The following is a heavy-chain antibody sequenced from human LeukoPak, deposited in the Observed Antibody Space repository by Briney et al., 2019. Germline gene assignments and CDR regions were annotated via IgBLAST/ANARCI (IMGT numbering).Heavy chain of an antibody. D-gene: IGHD1-1*01. Sequence: PGGSLRLSCAASGFIFRIYGMHWVRQAPGKGLEWVALISYEGDSTYYADSVKGRFTISRDNSKNTVYLQMNSLRTEDTAVYYCARAPNWKFDYWGQGTLVTVSS. CDR3: ARAPNWKFDY. CDR2: ISYEGDST. V-gene: IGHV3-30*03. J-gene: IGHJ4*02. CDR1: GFIFRIYG.